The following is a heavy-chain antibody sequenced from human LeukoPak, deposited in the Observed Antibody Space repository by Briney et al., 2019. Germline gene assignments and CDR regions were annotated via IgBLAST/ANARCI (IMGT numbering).Heavy chain of an antibody. D-gene: IGHD5-18*01. V-gene: IGHV4-34*01. CDR1: GGSFSGYY. CDR3: ARRLRHSYGFFDY. Sequence: SETLSLTCAVYGGSFSGYYWSWIRQPPGKGLEWIGEINHSGSTNYNPSLKSRVTISVDTSKNQFSLKLSSVTAADTAVYYCARRLRHSYGFFDYWGQGTLVTVSS. J-gene: IGHJ4*02. CDR2: INHSGST.